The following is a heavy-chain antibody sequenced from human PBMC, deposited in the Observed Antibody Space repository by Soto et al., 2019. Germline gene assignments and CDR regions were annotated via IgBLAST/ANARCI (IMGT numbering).Heavy chain of an antibody. Sequence: GESLKISCKGSGYSFTSYWIGWVRQMPGKGLEWMGIIYPGDSDTGYSPSFQGQVTISADKSVSTAYLQWSSLKASDTAMYYCARPRSSSRNYYGMDVWGQGTTVTVSS. CDR3: ARPRSSSRNYYGMDV. D-gene: IGHD6-13*01. CDR1: GYSFTSYW. J-gene: IGHJ6*02. V-gene: IGHV5-51*01. CDR2: IYPGDSDT.